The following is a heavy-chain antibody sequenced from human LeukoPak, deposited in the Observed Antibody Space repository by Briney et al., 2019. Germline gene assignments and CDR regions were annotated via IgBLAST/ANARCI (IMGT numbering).Heavy chain of an antibody. Sequence: PGGSLRLSCAASRFTFTNYSMNWVRQAPGKGLEWVSSISSLSNYICYADSVKGRFNISRDKAKNSLYLQMNSRRAEDTALYYCARGGENSGFDYWGQGTLVIVSS. CDR1: RFTFTNYS. CDR3: ARGGENSGFDY. D-gene: IGHD6-19*01. CDR2: ISSLSNYI. V-gene: IGHV3-21*01. J-gene: IGHJ4*02.